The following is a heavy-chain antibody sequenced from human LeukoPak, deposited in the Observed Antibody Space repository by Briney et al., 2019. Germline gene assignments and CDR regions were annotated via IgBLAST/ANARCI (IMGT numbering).Heavy chain of an antibody. J-gene: IGHJ3*02. D-gene: IGHD3-10*01. CDR3: ASSYYYGSGSYYIDAFDI. Sequence: GESLKISCKGSGYSFASYWIGWVRQMPGKGLEWMGIIYPGDSDTGYSPSFQGQVTISADKSISTAYLQWSSLKASDTAMYYCASSYYYGSGSYYIDAFDIWGQGTMATVSS. CDR2: IYPGDSDT. V-gene: IGHV5-51*01. CDR1: GYSFASYW.